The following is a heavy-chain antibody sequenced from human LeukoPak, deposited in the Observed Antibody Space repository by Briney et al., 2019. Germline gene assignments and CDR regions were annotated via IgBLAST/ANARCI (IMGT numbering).Heavy chain of an antibody. Sequence: PGGSLRLSCAASGFTFNSYAMQWVRQAPGKGLEWVAVISYDGSNKYYADSVKGRFTISRDNSKNTLYLQMNSLRAEDTAVYYCARDPSIAVITFYYYYGMDVWGQGTTVTVSS. CDR3: ARDPSIAVITFYYYYGMDV. J-gene: IGHJ6*02. CDR2: ISYDGSNK. V-gene: IGHV3-30-3*01. CDR1: GFTFNSYA. D-gene: IGHD6-19*01.